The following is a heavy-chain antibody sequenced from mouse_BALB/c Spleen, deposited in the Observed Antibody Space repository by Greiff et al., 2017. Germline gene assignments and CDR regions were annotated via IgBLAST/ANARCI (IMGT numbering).Heavy chain of an antibody. D-gene: IGHD2-14*01. CDR3: ARGEVRRYFDY. Sequence: EVKLMESGPGLVKPSQSLSLTCTVTGYSITSDYAWNWIRQFPGNKLEWMGYISYSGSTSYNPSLKSRISITRDTSKNQFFLQLNSVTTEDTATYYCARGEVRRYFDYWGQGTTLTVSS. CDR2: ISYSGST. J-gene: IGHJ2*01. V-gene: IGHV3-2*02. CDR1: GYSITSDYA.